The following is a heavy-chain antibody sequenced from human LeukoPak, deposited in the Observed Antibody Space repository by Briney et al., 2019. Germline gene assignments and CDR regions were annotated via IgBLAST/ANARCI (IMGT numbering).Heavy chain of an antibody. CDR1: GGSISSTTYY. V-gene: IGHV4-61*01. Sequence: PSETLSLTCTVSGGSISSTTYYWSWIRQPPGKGLEWIGYIYYSGSTNYNPSLKSRVTISVDTSKNQFSLKLSSVTAADTAVYYCARSFYDNSGYYLPFDYWGQGTLVTVSS. CDR3: ARSFYDNSGYYLPFDY. J-gene: IGHJ4*02. CDR2: IYYSGST. D-gene: IGHD3-22*01.